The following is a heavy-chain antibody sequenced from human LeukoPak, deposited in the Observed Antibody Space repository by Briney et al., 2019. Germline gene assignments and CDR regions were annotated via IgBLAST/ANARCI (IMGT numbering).Heavy chain of an antibody. CDR1: GFTFGDFS. CDR2: IAWDASST. D-gene: IGHD5-18*01. Sequence: GGSLRLSCAASGFTFGDFSMHWVRQAPGKGLEWVSLIAWDASSTVYTDSVKGRFTISRDNTKNSLYLQISSLRTEDTAFYYCAKNSGASVYTPLDYWGQGTLVTVSS. V-gene: IGHV3-43*01. J-gene: IGHJ4*02. CDR3: AKNSGASVYTPLDY.